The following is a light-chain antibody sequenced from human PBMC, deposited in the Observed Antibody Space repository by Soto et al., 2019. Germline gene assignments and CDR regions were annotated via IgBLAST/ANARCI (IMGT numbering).Light chain of an antibody. V-gene: IGKV3-11*01. Sequence: ESVLTQSPATLSLSPGERATVSCRASQSDSRYLAWYQQKPGQAPRLLIYDASNRATGIAARFSGSGSGTDFTLTISSLEPEDFAVYYCQQRSNWPPTITFGQGTRLEIK. CDR2: DAS. CDR1: QSDSRY. CDR3: QQRSNWPPTIT. J-gene: IGKJ5*01.